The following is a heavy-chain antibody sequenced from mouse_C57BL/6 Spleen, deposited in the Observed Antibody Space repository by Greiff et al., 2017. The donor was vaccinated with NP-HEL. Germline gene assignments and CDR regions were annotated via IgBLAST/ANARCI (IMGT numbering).Heavy chain of an antibody. J-gene: IGHJ1*03. CDR3: ARNDYGSRYWYFDV. CDR2: IWSGGST. Sequence: VHLVESGPGLVQPSQSLSITCTVSGFSLTSYGVHWVRQSPGKGLEWLGVIWSGGSTDYNAAFISRLSISKDNSKSQVFFKMNSLQADDTAIYYCARNDYGSRYWYFDVWGTGTTVTVSS. D-gene: IGHD1-1*01. V-gene: IGHV2-2*01. CDR1: GFSLTSYG.